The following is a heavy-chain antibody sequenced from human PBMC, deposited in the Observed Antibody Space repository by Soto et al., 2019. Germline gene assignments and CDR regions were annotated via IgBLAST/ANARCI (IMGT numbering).Heavy chain of an antibody. CDR2: IIPILGIA. CDR1: GGTFSSYT. D-gene: IGHD2-15*01. CDR3: ARDRVVVVAASIWFDP. V-gene: IGHV1-69*08. Sequence: QVQLVQSGAEVKKPGSSVKVSCKASGGTFSSYTISWVRQAPGQGLEWMGRIIPILGIANYAQKFQGRVTITADKSTSTAYMELSSLRSEDTAVYYCARDRVVVVAASIWFDPWGQGTLVTVSS. J-gene: IGHJ5*02.